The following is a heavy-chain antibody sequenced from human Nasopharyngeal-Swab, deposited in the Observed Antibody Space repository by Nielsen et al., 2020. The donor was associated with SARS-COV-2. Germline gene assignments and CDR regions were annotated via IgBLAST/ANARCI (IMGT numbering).Heavy chain of an antibody. D-gene: IGHD4-17*01. V-gene: IGHV2-5*02. Sequence: WIRQPPGKALEWLALIYWDDDKRYSPSLKSRLTITKDTSKNQVVLTMTNMDPVDTATYYCAQRTTLTSYGYWGQGTPVTVSS. J-gene: IGHJ4*02. CDR2: IYWDDDK. CDR3: AQRTTLTSYGY.